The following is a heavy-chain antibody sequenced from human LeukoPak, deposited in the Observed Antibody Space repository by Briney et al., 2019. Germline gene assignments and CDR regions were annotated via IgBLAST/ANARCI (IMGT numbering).Heavy chain of an antibody. Sequence: SVKVSCKASGGTFSSYAISWVRQAPGQGLEWMGGIIPIFGTANYAQKFQGRVTITADESTSTAYMELSSLRFEDTAVYYCAGGYSYGKYYYYGMGVWGQGTTVTVSS. V-gene: IGHV1-69*13. CDR2: IIPIFGTA. D-gene: IGHD5-18*01. CDR1: GGTFSSYA. J-gene: IGHJ6*02. CDR3: AGGYSYGKYYYYGMGV.